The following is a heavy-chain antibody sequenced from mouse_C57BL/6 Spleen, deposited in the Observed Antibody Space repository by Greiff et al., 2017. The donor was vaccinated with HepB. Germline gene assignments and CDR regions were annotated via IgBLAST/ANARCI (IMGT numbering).Heavy chain of an antibody. CDR1: GYSFTDYN. Sequence: VQLQQSGPELVKPGASVKISCKASGYSFTDYNMNWVKQSNGKSLEWIGVINPNYGTTSYNQKFKGKATLTVDQSSSTAYMQLNSLTSEDSAVYYCARSGESNGNWGGAWFAYWGQGTLVTVSA. D-gene: IGHD2-1*01. J-gene: IGHJ3*01. CDR2: INPNYGTT. CDR3: ARSGESNGNWGGAWFAY. V-gene: IGHV1-39*01.